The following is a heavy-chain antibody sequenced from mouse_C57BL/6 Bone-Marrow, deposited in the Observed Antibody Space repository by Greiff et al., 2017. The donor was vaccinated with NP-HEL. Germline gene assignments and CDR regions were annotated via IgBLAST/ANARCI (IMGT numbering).Heavy chain of an antibody. CDR1: GFTFSSYA. CDR3: ARDLTWDAY. Sequence: EVQGVESGGGLVKPGGSLKLSCAASGFTFSSYAMSWVRQTPEKRLEWVATISDGGSYTYYPDNVKGRFTISRDNAKNNLYLQMSHLKSEDTAMYYCARDLTWDAYWGQGTTLTVSS. D-gene: IGHD4-1*01. V-gene: IGHV5-4*01. CDR2: ISDGGSYT. J-gene: IGHJ2*01.